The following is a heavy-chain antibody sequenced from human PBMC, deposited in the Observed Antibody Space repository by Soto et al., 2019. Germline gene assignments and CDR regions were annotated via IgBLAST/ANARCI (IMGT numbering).Heavy chain of an antibody. CDR3: GKMLIGTSGHSDFDS. CDR2: IYRDGST. Sequence: SETLSLTCTVSGDSVTSNHFIWGWFPRPPGRGLEWIASIYRDGSTYIGPSLKSRVSMSLDTSKNQFSLKLTSVTAADTAVYFCGKMLIGTSGHSDFDSWGQGTLFTVSS. V-gene: IGHV4-39*01. CDR1: GDSVTSNHFI. J-gene: IGHJ5*01. D-gene: IGHD5-18*01.